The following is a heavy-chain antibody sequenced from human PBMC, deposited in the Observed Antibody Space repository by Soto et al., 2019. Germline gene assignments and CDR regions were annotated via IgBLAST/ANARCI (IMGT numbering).Heavy chain of an antibody. V-gene: IGHV3-48*01. J-gene: IGHJ6*02. D-gene: IGHD3-9*01. CDR2: ISSSSSTI. CDR1: GFTFSTYS. Sequence: HPGGSLRLSCAASGFTFSTYSMNWVRQAPGKGLEWVSYISSSSSTIFYTDSVKGRFTVSRDNAKNSLYLQMNSLRAEDTAVYYCTRPTPLDILTGYSPIRYYYYGMDVWGQGTTVTVSS. CDR3: TRPTPLDILTGYSPIRYYYYGMDV.